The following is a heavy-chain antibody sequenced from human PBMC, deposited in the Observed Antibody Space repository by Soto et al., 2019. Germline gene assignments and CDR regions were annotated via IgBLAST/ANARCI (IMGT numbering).Heavy chain of an antibody. Sequence: ASMKVSCKASGYNFTSYGISWVRQAPGQGLEWMGWISAYNGNTNYAQKLQGRVTMTTDTSTSTAYMELRSLRSDDTAVYYCARDSPRPNYYDSSGYPIGYWGQGTLVTVSS. J-gene: IGHJ4*02. CDR2: ISAYNGNT. V-gene: IGHV1-18*04. CDR1: GYNFTSYG. D-gene: IGHD3-22*01. CDR3: ARDSPRPNYYDSSGYPIGY.